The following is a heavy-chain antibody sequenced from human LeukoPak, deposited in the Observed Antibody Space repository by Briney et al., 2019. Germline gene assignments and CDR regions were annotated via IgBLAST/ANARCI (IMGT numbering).Heavy chain of an antibody. Sequence: GGSLRLSCAASGFSFSSYSMSWVRQAPGKGLEWVSYISSSSTIYYADSVKGRFTISRDNAKNSLYLQMNSLRAEDTAVYYCARAEATGTRGSAFDYWGQGTLVTVSS. D-gene: IGHD1/OR15-1a*01. V-gene: IGHV3-48*01. CDR3: ARAEATGTRGSAFDY. CDR1: GFSFSSYS. CDR2: ISSSSTI. J-gene: IGHJ4*02.